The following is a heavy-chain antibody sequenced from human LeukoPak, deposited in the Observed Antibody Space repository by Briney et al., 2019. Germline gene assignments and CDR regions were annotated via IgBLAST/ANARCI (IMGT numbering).Heavy chain of an antibody. V-gene: IGHV3-48*01. CDR2: ISSSSSTI. J-gene: IGHJ3*02. D-gene: IGHD3-22*01. CDR1: GFTFSSYS. Sequence: PGGSLRLSCAASGFTFSSYSMNWVRQAPGKGLEWVSYISSSSSTIYYADSVKGRFTISRDNSKNTLYLQMNSLRAEDTAVYYCAKDLANYDSSGYHDAFDIWGQGTMVTVSS. CDR3: AKDLANYDSSGYHDAFDI.